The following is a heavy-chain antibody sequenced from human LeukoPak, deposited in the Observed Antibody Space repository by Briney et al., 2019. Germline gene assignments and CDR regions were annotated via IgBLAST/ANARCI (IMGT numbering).Heavy chain of an antibody. J-gene: IGHJ2*01. CDR1: GGSISSYY. D-gene: IGHD3-22*01. V-gene: IGHV4-4*07. CDR3: ARDQRYYDSSGYYPSHWYFDL. CDR2: IYTSGST. Sequence: SETLSLTCTVSGGSISSYYWSWIRQPAGKGLEWIGRIYTSGSTNYNPSLKSRVTMSVDTSKNQFSLKLSSVTAADTAVYYCARDQRYYDSSGYYPSHWYFDLWGRGTLVTVSS.